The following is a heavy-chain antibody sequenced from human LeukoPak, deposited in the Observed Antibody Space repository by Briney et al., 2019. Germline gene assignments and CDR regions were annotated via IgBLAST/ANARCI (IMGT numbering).Heavy chain of an antibody. CDR3: ARDTYYYDSSGSRYDY. Sequence: PGRSLRLSCAASGFTFSSYAMHWVRQAPGKGLEWVAVISYDGSNKYYAGSVKGRFTISRDNSKNTLYLQMNSLRAEDTAVYYCARDTYYYDSSGSRYDYWGQGTLVTVSS. J-gene: IGHJ4*02. CDR2: ISYDGSNK. D-gene: IGHD3-22*01. CDR1: GFTFSSYA. V-gene: IGHV3-30-3*01.